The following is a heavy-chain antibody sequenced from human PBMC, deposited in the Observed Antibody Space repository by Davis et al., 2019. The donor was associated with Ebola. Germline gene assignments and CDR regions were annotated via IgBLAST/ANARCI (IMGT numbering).Heavy chain of an antibody. D-gene: IGHD2-2*03. CDR2: IYYSGST. J-gene: IGHJ4*02. V-gene: IGHV4-59*01. Sequence: PSETLSLTCTVSGGSISSYYWSWIRQPPGKGLEWIGYIYYSGSTNYNPSLKSRVTISVDTSKNQFSLKLSSVTAADTAVYYCARHGDGYCSSTSCNTIFDYWGQGTLVTVSS. CDR3: ARHGDGYCSSTSCNTIFDY. CDR1: GGSISSYY.